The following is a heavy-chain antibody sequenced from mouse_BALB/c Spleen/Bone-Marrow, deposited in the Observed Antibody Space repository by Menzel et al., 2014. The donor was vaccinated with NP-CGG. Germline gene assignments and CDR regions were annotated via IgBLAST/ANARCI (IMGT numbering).Heavy chain of an antibody. CDR3: ARDWYYYGRGLSFDY. J-gene: IGHJ2*01. D-gene: IGHD1-1*01. CDR1: GFTFSSFG. CDR2: ISSGSSTI. Sequence: EVKLMESGGGLVQPGGSWKLSCAASGFTFSSFGMHWVRQAPEKGLEWVAYISSGSSTIYYADTVKGRFTISRDNPKNTLFLQVTSLRSEDTAMYYCARDWYYYGRGLSFDYWGQGTTLTVSS. V-gene: IGHV5-17*02.